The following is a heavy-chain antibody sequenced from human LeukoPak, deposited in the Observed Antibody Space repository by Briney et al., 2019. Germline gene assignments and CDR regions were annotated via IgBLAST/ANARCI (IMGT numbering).Heavy chain of an antibody. CDR2: CSAYNGNR. D-gene: IGHD2-21*02. CDR3: ARDWAYYGGNFRGQIDY. CDR1: GSTFTSSG. J-gene: IGHJ4*02. V-gene: IGHV1-18*01. Sequence: GASEKVSCKASGSTFTSSGISWERHGPGQGPGRMGWCSAYNGNRNYAQKLQARVTMTTDASTSKAYMELRSLRSDDTAVYYCARDWAYYGGNFRGQIDYWGQGTLVTVSS.